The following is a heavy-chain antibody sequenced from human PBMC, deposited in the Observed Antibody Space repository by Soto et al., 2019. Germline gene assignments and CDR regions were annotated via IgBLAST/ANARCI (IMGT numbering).Heavy chain of an antibody. D-gene: IGHD3-10*01. V-gene: IGHV4-34*01. CDR3: ARGSITMVRGVTFDY. J-gene: IGHJ4*02. CDR2: INHSGST. Sequence: QVQLQQWGAGLLKPSETLSLTCAVYGGSFSGYYWSWIRQPPGKGLEWIGEINHSGSTNYNPSLKSRVTISVDTSKNQFSLKLSSVTAADTAVYYCARGSITMVRGVTFDYWGQGTLVTVSS. CDR1: GGSFSGYY.